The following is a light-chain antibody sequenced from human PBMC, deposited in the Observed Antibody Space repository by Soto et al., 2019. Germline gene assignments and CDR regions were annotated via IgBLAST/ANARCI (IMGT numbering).Light chain of an antibody. CDR3: QQYGNSPLT. J-gene: IGKJ4*01. Sequence: EIVLTQSPGTLSLSPGERATLSCRASQSVRSTYLAWYQQKPGQAPRLLIYGASSSATGIPDRFSGSGSGTDFTLTISRLEPEDFAFYYCQQYGNSPLTFGGGTKVEIK. V-gene: IGKV3-20*01. CDR1: QSVRSTY. CDR2: GAS.